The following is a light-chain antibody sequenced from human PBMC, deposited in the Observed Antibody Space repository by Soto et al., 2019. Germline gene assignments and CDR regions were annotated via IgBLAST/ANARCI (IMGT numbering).Light chain of an antibody. V-gene: IGLV2-14*01. CDR2: EVS. J-gene: IGLJ2*01. Sequence: QSVLTQPASVSGSPGQSITISCTGTSSDVGGYNYVSWYQQHPGKAPKLIIYEVSNRPSGVSNRFSGSKSGNTASLTISGLQAEDEAHYYCSSYTSTSTVVFGGGTKLTVL. CDR1: SSDVGGYNY. CDR3: SSYTSTSTVV.